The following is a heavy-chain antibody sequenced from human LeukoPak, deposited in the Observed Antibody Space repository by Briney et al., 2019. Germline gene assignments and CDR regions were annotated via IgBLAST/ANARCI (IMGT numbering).Heavy chain of an antibody. CDR2: INGFKVNT. Sequence: ASVKVSCKASGYTFTIYDISWVRQAPGQGLEWMGWINGFKVNTNYAQTLQGRVTLTTDTSTSSAYMELRSLTSDDTAVHYRARDIGDTSGFYRYYFDYWGQGTLVTVSS. CDR3: ARDIGDTSGFYRYYFDY. V-gene: IGHV1-18*01. J-gene: IGHJ4*02. CDR1: GYTFTIYD. D-gene: IGHD3-22*01.